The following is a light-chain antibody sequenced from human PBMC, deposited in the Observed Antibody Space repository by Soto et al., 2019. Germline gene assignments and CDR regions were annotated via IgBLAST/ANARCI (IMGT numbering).Light chain of an antibody. CDR2: AAS. CDR1: RAVTSNF. J-gene: IGKJ2*01. Sequence: ESVLTQSPGTLSLSPGERATLSCRARRAVTSNFLAWYQQKPGQAPRLLIYAASSRATGIPDRFSGSGSGTDFTLTISRLEPEDFAVYYCQQYGVSQNTFGQGTKMETK. V-gene: IGKV3-20*01. CDR3: QQYGVSQNT.